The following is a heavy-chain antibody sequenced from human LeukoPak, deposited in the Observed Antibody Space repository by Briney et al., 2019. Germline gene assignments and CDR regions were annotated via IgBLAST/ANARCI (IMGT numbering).Heavy chain of an antibody. J-gene: IGHJ5*02. D-gene: IGHD6-19*01. CDR3: ARVDLRYSSGWYTSGENWFDP. CDR2: INHSEST. V-gene: IGHV4-34*01. Sequence: SETLSLTCAVYGGSFSGYYWSWIRQPPGKGLEWIGEINHSESTNYNPSLKSRVTISVDTSKNQFSLKLSSVTAADTAVYYCARVDLRYSSGWYTSGENWFDPWGQGTLVTVSS. CDR1: GGSFSGYY.